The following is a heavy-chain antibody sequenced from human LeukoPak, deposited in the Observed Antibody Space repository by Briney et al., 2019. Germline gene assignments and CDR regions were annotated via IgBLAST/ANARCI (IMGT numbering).Heavy chain of an antibody. CDR1: GYTVTSYY. CDR3: ARGLRVMSTFGGVIVIGY. D-gene: IGHD3-16*02. J-gene: IGHJ4*02. CDR2: MNPNSGNT. Sequence: SVTVSCKASGYTVTSYYINWLRQATGQGREWMEWMNPNSGNTGYAQKFQHRLTMTRNTSISTAYMELSSLRSEDTAVYYCARGLRVMSTFGGVIVIGYWGQGTLVTVSS. V-gene: IGHV1-8*01.